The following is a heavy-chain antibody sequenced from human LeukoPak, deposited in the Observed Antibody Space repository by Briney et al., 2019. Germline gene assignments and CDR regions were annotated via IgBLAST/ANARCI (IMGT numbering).Heavy chain of an antibody. Sequence: PSETLSLTCAVSGDSVSNNNWWSWVRQPPGKGLEWIGEIYHSGSTNYDPSLKSRVTISVDESKNQFSLRLSSVTAADTAVYYCAREATYCLKYWGQGTLVTVSS. CDR1: GDSVSNNNW. D-gene: IGHD2-21*02. J-gene: IGHJ4*02. CDR2: IYHSGST. CDR3: AREATYCLKY. V-gene: IGHV4-4*02.